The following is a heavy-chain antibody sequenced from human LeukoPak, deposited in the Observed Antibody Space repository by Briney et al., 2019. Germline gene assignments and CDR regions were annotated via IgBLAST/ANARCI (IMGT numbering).Heavy chain of an antibody. D-gene: IGHD5-18*01. V-gene: IGHV1-2*02. CDR1: GYSLTGHY. Sequence: ASVKVSCKASGYSLTGHYMHWVRQAPGQGLEWMGCINSYTGVTNYAQKFQDRVTMTRDTSINTAYMTLSSLRSDDTALYYCASERADSYQIDYWGQGALVSVSS. CDR3: ASERADSYQIDY. J-gene: IGHJ4*02. CDR2: INSYTGVT.